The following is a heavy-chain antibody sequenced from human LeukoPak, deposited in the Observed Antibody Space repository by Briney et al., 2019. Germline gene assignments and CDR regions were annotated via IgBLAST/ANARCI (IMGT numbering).Heavy chain of an antibody. D-gene: IGHD6-13*01. CDR2: INHSGST. V-gene: IGHV4-34*01. CDR3: ARGRRRAAAGKFDY. Sequence: PSETLSLTCAVYGGSFSGCYWSWIRQPPGKGLEWIGEINHSGSTNYNPSLKSRVTISVDTSKNQFSLKLSSVTAADTAVYYCARGRRRAAAGKFDYWGQGTLVTVSS. CDR1: GGSFSGCY. J-gene: IGHJ4*02.